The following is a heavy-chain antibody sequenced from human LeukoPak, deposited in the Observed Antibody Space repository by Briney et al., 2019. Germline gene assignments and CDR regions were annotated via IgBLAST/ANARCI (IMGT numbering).Heavy chain of an antibody. CDR1: GYTFTGYY. CDR2: INTNTGNP. V-gene: IGHV7-4-1*02. Sequence: ASVKVSCKASGYTFTGYYLYWVRQAPGQGLEWMGWINTNTGNPTYAQGFTGRFVFSLDTSVSTAYLQISSLKAEDTAVYYCAREGNVDTAMVIDYWGQGTLVTVSS. D-gene: IGHD5-18*01. J-gene: IGHJ4*02. CDR3: AREGNVDTAMVIDY.